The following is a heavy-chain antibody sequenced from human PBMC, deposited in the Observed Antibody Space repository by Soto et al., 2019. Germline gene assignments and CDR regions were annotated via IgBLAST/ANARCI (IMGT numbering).Heavy chain of an antibody. V-gene: IGHV3-13*01. CDR3: AKDVKEDYDYIWGSYRYPYFDY. CDR2: IGTAGDT. Sequence: GGSLRLSCAASGFTFSSYDMHWVRQATGKGLEWVSAIGTAGDTYYPGSVKGRFTISRENAKNSLYLQMNSLRAGDTAVYYCAKDVKEDYDYIWGSYRYPYFDYWGQGTLVTVSS. J-gene: IGHJ4*02. D-gene: IGHD3-16*02. CDR1: GFTFSSYD.